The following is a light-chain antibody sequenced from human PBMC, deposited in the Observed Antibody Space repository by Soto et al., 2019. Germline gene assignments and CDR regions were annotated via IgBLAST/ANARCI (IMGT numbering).Light chain of an antibody. J-gene: IGLJ2*01. V-gene: IGLV2-14*01. CDR1: SSDVGGYNY. CDR3: SSYTRSSTLYVV. CDR2: DVS. Sequence: QSALTQPASVSGSPGQSITISCTGTSSDVGGYNYVSWYQQHPGKAPKLMIYDVSNRPSGVSNRFSGSKSGNTASLTISGLQAEEEADYYCSSYTRSSTLYVVFAGGTKLTVL.